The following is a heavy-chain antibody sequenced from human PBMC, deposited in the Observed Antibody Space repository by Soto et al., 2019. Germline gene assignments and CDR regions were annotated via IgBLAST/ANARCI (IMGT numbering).Heavy chain of an antibody. Sequence: GGSLRLSCAASGFTFSSYGMHWVRQAPGKGLEWVAVISYDGSNKYYADSVKGRFTISRDNSKNTLYLQMNSLRAEDTAVYYCAKDRPKGKSIAYAFDIWGQGTMVT. CDR2: ISYDGSNK. V-gene: IGHV3-30*18. CDR1: GFTFSSYG. CDR3: AKDRPKGKSIAYAFDI. J-gene: IGHJ3*02. D-gene: IGHD3-3*02.